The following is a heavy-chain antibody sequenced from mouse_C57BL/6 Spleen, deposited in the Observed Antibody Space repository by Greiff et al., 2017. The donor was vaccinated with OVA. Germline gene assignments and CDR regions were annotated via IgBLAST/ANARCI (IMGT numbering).Heavy chain of an antibody. CDR2: INPYNGGT. CDR1: GYTFTDYY. D-gene: IGHD2-4*01. J-gene: IGHJ2*01. V-gene: IGHV1-19*01. CDR3: APYDYDSYFDY. Sequence: EVQLQESGPVLVKPGASVKMSCKASGYTFTDYYMNWVKQSHGKSLEWIGVINPYNGGTSYNQKFKGKATLTVDKSSSTAYMELNSLTSEDSAVYYCAPYDYDSYFDYWGQGTTLTVSS.